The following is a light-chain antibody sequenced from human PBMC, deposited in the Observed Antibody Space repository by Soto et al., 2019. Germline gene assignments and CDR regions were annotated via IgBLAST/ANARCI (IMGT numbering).Light chain of an antibody. Sequence: EIVLTQSPDTLSLSPGERATLSCRASQSVGKNYLAWYQQKPGQAPRLLVYDASTRATGVPDRFSGSGSGTEFTITISRLEPEDFEVYYCQKYAYEPLTFGGGTKVDIK. CDR1: QSVGKNY. V-gene: IGKV3-20*01. CDR3: QKYAYEPLT. J-gene: IGKJ4*01. CDR2: DAS.